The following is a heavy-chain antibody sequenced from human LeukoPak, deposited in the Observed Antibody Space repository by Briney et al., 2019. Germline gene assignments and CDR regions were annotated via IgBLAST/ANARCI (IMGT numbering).Heavy chain of an antibody. V-gene: IGHV1-2*02. CDR3: ARGHRLDGGPYLIGP. CDR1: GYSFTDYY. Sequence: GASVKVSCKTSGYSFTDYYMHWVRHAPGQGLEWMGWINPNSGGTSSAQKFQGRVTMTRDTSITTVYMEVSWLTSDDTAIYYCARGHRLDGGPYLIGPWGQGTLVTVSS. D-gene: IGHD2-21*01. J-gene: IGHJ5*02. CDR2: INPNSGGT.